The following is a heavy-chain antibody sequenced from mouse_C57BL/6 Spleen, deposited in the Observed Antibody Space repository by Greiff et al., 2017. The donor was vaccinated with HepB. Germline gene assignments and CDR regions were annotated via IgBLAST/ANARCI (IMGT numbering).Heavy chain of an antibody. D-gene: IGHD2-3*01. Sequence: VHVKQSGAELVRPGASVKLSCTASGFNIKDDYMHWVKQRPEQGLEWIGWIDPENGDTEYASKFQGKATITAATSSNTAYLQLSSLTSEDTAVFYCTTEWLLDYWGQGTPFTVSS. V-gene: IGHV14-4*01. CDR2: IDPENGDT. J-gene: IGHJ2*01. CDR1: GFNIKDDY. CDR3: TTEWLLDY.